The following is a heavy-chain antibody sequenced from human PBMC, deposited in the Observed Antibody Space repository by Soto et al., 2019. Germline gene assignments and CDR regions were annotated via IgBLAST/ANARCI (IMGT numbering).Heavy chain of an antibody. CDR3: VHSRCGGDCLRSYSSHYYYGMDV. Sequence: QITLKESGPTLVKPTQTLTLTCTFSGFSLSTGGLGVGWIRQPPGEALEWLALIYWDDDKRYSPSLRSRLTITKDTSKTLGVLIMTNMDPVDTATYYCVHSRCGGDCLRSYSSHYYYGMDVWGQGTTVTVSS. D-gene: IGHD2-21*02. CDR1: GFSLSTGGLG. J-gene: IGHJ6*02. CDR2: IYWDDDK. V-gene: IGHV2-5*02.